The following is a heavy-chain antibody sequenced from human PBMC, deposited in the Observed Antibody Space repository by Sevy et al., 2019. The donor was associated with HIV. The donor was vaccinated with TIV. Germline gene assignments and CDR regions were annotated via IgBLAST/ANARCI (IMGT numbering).Heavy chain of an antibody. CDR2: INQDGNNK. CDR1: GFTFSSHW. J-gene: IGHJ6*02. D-gene: IGHD6-13*01. CDR3: ARDTGGIGMDV. Sequence: GGSLRLSCAVSGFTFSSHWMSWVRQAPGKGLEWVANINQDGNNKYYVDSVKGRLTISKDNARNPLSLQMNSLRAEDTAVYYCARDTGGIGMDVWGQGTTVTVSS. V-gene: IGHV3-7*01.